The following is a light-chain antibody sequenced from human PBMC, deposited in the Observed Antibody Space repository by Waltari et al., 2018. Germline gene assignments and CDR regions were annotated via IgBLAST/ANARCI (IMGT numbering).Light chain of an antibody. Sequence: DIQMTQSPSSLSASVGYRVTITCRASQSITKFLNWYQQKPGKAPNLLIYGASSLQSGAPSRFSGSGSGTHFTLTISSLQPEDFATYYCQQSYTTPHTFGQGTKLEIK. J-gene: IGKJ2*01. CDR3: QQSYTTPHT. CDR1: QSITKF. CDR2: GAS. V-gene: IGKV1-39*01.